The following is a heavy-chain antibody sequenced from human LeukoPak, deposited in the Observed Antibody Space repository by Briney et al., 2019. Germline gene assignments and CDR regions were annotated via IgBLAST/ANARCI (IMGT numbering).Heavy chain of an antibody. V-gene: IGHV1-2*02. CDR3: ARDYCGGDCYSADDAFDI. J-gene: IGHJ3*02. D-gene: IGHD2-21*02. Sequence: ASVKVSCKASGYTFTGYYMHWVRQAPGQGLEWMGWINPNSGGTNYAQKFQGRVTMTRDTSISTAYMELRSLRSDDTAVYYCARDYCGGDCYSADDAFDIWGQGTMVTVSS. CDR2: INPNSGGT. CDR1: GYTFTGYY.